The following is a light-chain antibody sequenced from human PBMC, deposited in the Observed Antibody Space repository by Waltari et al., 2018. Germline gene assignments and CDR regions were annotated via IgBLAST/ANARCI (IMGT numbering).Light chain of an antibody. CDR1: QSISSW. J-gene: IGKJ1*01. Sequence: DIQMTQSPSTLSASVGDRVTITCRASQSISSWLAWYQQKPGKVPKLLIDDASSLESGVPSRFSGSGSGTEFTLTISSLQPDDFATYYCKQYNSYSWTFGQGTKVEIK. CDR3: KQYNSYSWT. CDR2: DAS. V-gene: IGKV1-5*01.